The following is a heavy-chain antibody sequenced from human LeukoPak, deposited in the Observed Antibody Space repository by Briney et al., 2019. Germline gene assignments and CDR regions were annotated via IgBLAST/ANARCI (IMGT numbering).Heavy chain of an antibody. Sequence: SETLSLTCTFSGSSINSYYWSWIRQPPGKGLEWIGYIYYIGITNYNPSLKNRVIISVDTSKNQFSLQLSSVTAADTAVYYCARTGSGNYYRPFDFWGQGTLVTVSS. J-gene: IGHJ4*02. V-gene: IGHV4-59*01. CDR1: GSSINSYY. CDR2: IYYIGIT. CDR3: ARTGSGNYYRPFDF. D-gene: IGHD3-10*01.